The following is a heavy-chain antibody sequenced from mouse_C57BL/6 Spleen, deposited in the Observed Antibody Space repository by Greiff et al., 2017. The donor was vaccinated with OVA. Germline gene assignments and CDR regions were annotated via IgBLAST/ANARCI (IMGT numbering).Heavy chain of an antibody. V-gene: IGHV1-54*01. CDR1: GYAFTNYL. CDR3: ARGGVYWDY. CDR2: INPGSGGT. Sequence: QVQLKESGAELVRPGTSVKVSCKASGYAFTNYLIEWVKQRPGQGLEWIGVINPGSGGTNYNEKFKGKATLTADKSSSTAYMQLSSLTSEDSAVYFCARGGVYWDYWGQGTTLTVSS. J-gene: IGHJ2*01. D-gene: IGHD1-1*01.